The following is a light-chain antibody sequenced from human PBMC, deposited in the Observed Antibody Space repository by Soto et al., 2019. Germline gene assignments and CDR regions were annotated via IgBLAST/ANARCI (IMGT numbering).Light chain of an antibody. CDR3: QQYGPSPPWT. J-gene: IGKJ1*01. Sequence: IVLTQSPGTLSLSPGERATLSSRASQSVSSTYLAWYQQKPGQAPRLLIYGASSRATDIPDRFSGSGSGTDFILTISRLEPEDFAVYYSQQYGPSPPWTFGQGTKVEIK. V-gene: IGKV3-20*01. CDR1: QSVSSTY. CDR2: GAS.